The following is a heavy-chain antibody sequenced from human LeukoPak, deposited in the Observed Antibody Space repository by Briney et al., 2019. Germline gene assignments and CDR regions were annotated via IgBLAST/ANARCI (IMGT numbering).Heavy chain of an antibody. Sequence: SETLSLTCTVSGGSISSYYWSWIRQPPGKGLEWIGYIYYSGSTNYNPSLKSRVTISVDTSKNQFSLKLSSVTAADTAVYYCARVVIYYGMDVWGQGTTVTASS. V-gene: IGHV4-59*08. CDR2: IYYSGST. D-gene: IGHD6-6*01. CDR1: GGSISSYY. CDR3: ARVVIYYGMDV. J-gene: IGHJ6*02.